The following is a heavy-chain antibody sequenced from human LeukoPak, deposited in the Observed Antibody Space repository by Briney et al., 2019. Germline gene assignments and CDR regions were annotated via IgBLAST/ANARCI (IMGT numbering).Heavy chain of an antibody. CDR1: GFTFSSYS. CDR2: ISSSSSYI. D-gene: IGHD3-16*01. Sequence: GGSLRLSCAASGFTFSSYSMNWVRQAPGKGLEWVSSISSSSSYIYYADPVKGRFTISRDNAKNSLYLQMNSLRAEDTAVYYCARAPLYDYVWGSYSAFDPWGQGTLVTVSS. CDR3: ARAPLYDYVWGSYSAFDP. V-gene: IGHV3-21*01. J-gene: IGHJ5*02.